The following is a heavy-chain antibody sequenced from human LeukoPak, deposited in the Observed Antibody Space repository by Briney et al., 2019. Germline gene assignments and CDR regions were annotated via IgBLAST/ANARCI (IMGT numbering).Heavy chain of an antibody. CDR1: GFTFSSYG. D-gene: IGHD3-10*01. CDR2: IWFDGTNK. J-gene: IGHJ6*02. CDR3: ARDLDRGVRGVIITKIPYYYYGMDV. Sequence: GGSLRLSCAASGFTFSSYGMHWVRQAPGKGLEWVALIWFDGTNKYYADSVKGRFTISRDNSKNTLYLQMNSLRAEDTAVYYCARDLDRGVRGVIITKIPYYYYGMDVWGQGTTVTVSS. V-gene: IGHV3-30*02.